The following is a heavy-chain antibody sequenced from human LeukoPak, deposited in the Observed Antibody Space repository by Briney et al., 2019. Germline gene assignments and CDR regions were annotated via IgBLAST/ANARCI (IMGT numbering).Heavy chain of an antibody. CDR1: GFTFNSYW. CDR2: INQDGSQK. V-gene: IGHV3-7*01. CDR3: ARVSGSYYPNWFDP. J-gene: IGHJ5*02. D-gene: IGHD3-10*01. Sequence: GGSLRLSCAASGFTFNSYWMTWVRQAPGKGLERVASINQDGSQKYYVESLKGRFTISRDNAKNTLYLQMNSLRAEDTAVYYCARVSGSYYPNWFDPWGQGTLVTVSS.